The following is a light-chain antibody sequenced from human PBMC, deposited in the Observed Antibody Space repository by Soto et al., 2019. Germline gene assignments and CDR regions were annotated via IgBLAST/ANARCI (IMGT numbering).Light chain of an antibody. CDR2: AAS. V-gene: IGKV1-39*01. CDR3: QQSYSTPRT. Sequence: QMKQSPSSLSASVGDRVTITSRASQSISSYLNWYQQKPGKAPNLLIYAASSSQSGVPSRFSGSGSGTDFTLTISGLQHEDFATYYCQQSYSTPRTFGQGTKVDIK. CDR1: QSISSY. J-gene: IGKJ1*01.